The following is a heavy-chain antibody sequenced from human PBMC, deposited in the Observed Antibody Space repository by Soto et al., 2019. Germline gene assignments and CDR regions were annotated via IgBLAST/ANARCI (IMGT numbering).Heavy chain of an antibody. J-gene: IGHJ6*02. CDR1: GFTVSSNY. V-gene: IGHV3-53*01. CDR2: IYSGGST. Sequence: TGRSLRLSWAASGFTVSSNYMSWVIQDPGKGLEWVSVIYSGGSTYYADSVKGRFTISRDNSKNTLYLQMNSLRAEDTAVYYCARDAGYYDFWSGWDYYYYGMDVWGQGTTVTVSS. CDR3: ARDAGYYDFWSGWDYYYYGMDV. D-gene: IGHD3-3*01.